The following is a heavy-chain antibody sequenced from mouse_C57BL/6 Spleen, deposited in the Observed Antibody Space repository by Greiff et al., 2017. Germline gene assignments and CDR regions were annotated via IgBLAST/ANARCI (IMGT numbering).Heavy chain of an antibody. CDR3: ARGGYYGEGFAY. J-gene: IGHJ3*01. D-gene: IGHD1-2*01. Sequence: VQLQQSGPELVKPGASVKISCKASGYTFTDYYMNWVKQSHGKSLEWIGDINPNNGGTSYNQKFKGKATLTVDKSSSTAYMELRSLTSEDSAVYYCARGGYYGEGFAYWGQGTLVTVSA. CDR1: GYTFTDYY. V-gene: IGHV1-26*01. CDR2: INPNNGGT.